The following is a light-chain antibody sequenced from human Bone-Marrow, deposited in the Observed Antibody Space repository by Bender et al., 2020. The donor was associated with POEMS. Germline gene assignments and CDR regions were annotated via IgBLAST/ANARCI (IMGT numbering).Light chain of an antibody. V-gene: IGLV2-14*01. CDR3: SSYTSSGTPV. CDR2: DVT. J-gene: IGLJ3*02. Sequence: QSALTQPPSASGSPGQSVTISCTGTSSDVGGYDYVSWYQQHTGKAPKLMIYDVTDRPSGVSNRFSGSKSGNTASLTISGLQADDEADYYCSSYTSSGTPVFGGGTKLTVL. CDR1: SSDVGGYDY.